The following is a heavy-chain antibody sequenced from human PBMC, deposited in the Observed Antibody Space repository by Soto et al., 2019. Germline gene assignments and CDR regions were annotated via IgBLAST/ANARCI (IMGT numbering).Heavy chain of an antibody. V-gene: IGHV3-30-3*01. D-gene: IGHD6-19*01. J-gene: IGHJ6*01. CDR3: ARGYSSGWYTRDYYGMDV. Sequence: QVQLVESGGGVVQPGRSLRLSCAASGFTFSSYAMHWVRQAPGKGLEWVAVISYDGSNKYYADSVKGRFTISRDNSKNTLYLQMNSLRAEDTAVYYCARGYSSGWYTRDYYGMDVW. CDR2: ISYDGSNK. CDR1: GFTFSSYA.